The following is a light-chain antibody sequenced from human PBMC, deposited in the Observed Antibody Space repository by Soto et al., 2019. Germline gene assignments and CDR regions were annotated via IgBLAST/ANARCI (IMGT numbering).Light chain of an antibody. CDR2: EVN. V-gene: IGLV2-8*01. CDR1: SSDVGGYNY. CDR3: SSYAGSNNLV. Sequence: QSALTQPPSASGSPGQPVTISCTGTSSDVGGYNYVSWYQQHPGKAPKLMIYEVNKRPSGVPDRFSGSKSDNTASLTVSGLQAGDEAEYYCSSYAGSNNLVFGGGTKVTVL. J-gene: IGLJ2*01.